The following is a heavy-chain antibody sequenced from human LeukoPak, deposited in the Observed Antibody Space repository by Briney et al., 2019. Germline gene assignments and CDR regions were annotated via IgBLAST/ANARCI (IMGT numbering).Heavy chain of an antibody. CDR3: ARARPIIAAAGSGFNNWVDP. Sequence: ASVKVSCKASGYTFTSYYMHWVRQTPGQGLEWMGIINPSGGSTSYAQKFQGRVTMTRDTSTSTVYMELSSLRSEDTAVYYCARARPIIAAAGSGFNNWVDPWGQGTLVTVSS. J-gene: IGHJ5*02. V-gene: IGHV1-46*01. CDR1: GYTFTSYY. D-gene: IGHD6-13*01. CDR2: INPSGGST.